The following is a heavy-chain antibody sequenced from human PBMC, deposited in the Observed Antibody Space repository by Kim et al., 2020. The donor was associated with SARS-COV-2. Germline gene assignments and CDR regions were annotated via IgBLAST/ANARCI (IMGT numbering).Heavy chain of an antibody. Sequence: SETLSLTCAVYGGSFSGYYWSWIRQPPGKGLEWIGEINHSGSTNYNPSLKSRVTISVDTSKNQFSLKLSSVTAADTAVYYCARVCYYDSSGYPDYWGQGT. CDR3: ARVCYYDSSGYPDY. CDR1: GGSFSGYY. V-gene: IGHV4-34*01. CDR2: INHSGST. J-gene: IGHJ4*02. D-gene: IGHD3-22*01.